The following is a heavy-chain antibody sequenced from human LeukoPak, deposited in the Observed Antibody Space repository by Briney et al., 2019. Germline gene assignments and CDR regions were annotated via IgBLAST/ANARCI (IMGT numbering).Heavy chain of an antibody. CDR3: ARHKSRITMVRGVIISFSIDY. Sequence: GGSLKISCKGSGYSFSSYWIGWVRQMPGKGVEWVGIIYPGDSDTRYSPSFQGQVTISADKSISTAYLQWSSLKASDTAMYYCARHKSRITMVRGVIISFSIDYWGQGTLVTVSS. CDR2: IYPGDSDT. J-gene: IGHJ4*02. CDR1: GYSFSSYW. V-gene: IGHV5-51*01. D-gene: IGHD3-10*01.